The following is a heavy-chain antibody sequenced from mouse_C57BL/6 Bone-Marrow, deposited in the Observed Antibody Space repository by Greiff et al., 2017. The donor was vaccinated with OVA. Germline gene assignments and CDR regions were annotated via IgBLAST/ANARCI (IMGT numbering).Heavy chain of an antibody. D-gene: IGHD3-2*02. CDR1: GYTFTSYW. V-gene: IGHV1-64*01. J-gene: IGHJ4*01. CDR3: ARSGDSSGYNAMDY. CDR2: IHPNSGST. Sequence: QVHVKQPGAELVKPGASVKLSCKASGYTFTSYWMHWVKQRPGQGLEWIGMIHPNSGSTNYNEKFKSKATLTVDKSSSTAYMQLSSLTSEDSAVYYCARSGDSSGYNAMDYWGQGTSVTVSS.